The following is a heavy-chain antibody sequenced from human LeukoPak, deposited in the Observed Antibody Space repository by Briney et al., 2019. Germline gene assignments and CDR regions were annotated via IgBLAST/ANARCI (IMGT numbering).Heavy chain of an antibody. V-gene: IGHV4-39*01. Sequence: SETLSLTCTVSGGSITSSNYYWGWIRQPPGKGLEWIGSFYYSGSTNYNPSHKSRVTISVDTSKNQFSLKLSSVTAADTAVYYCVYYYGSGSVEYWGQGTLVTVSS. CDR2: FYYSGST. J-gene: IGHJ4*02. D-gene: IGHD3-10*01. CDR1: GGSITSSNYY. CDR3: VYYYGSGSVEY.